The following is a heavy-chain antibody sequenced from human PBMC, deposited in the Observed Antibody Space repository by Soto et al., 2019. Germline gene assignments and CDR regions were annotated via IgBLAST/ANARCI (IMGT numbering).Heavy chain of an antibody. Sequence: QVQLVQSGAEVKKPGASVKVSCKASGYTFTSYDIHWVRQATGQGLEWMGGMNPNSGNTASARKFQGRVTMTRNTSIGTAYMELSGLRSEDTAGYYCARTPPTYSSSSCFDIWGQGTMVTVSS. D-gene: IGHD6-13*01. V-gene: IGHV1-8*01. J-gene: IGHJ3*02. CDR2: MNPNSGNT. CDR1: GYTFTSYD. CDR3: ARTPPTYSSSSCFDI.